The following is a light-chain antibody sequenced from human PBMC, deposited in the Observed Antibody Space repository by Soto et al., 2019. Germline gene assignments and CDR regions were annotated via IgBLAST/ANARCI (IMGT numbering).Light chain of an antibody. Sequence: QLVLTQPPSASGTPGQKVFISCSGSSSNIGGTNYAYWYQQLPGAAPKLLMHSNNLRPSGVPERISGSKFGTAASLAISGLRSEDEAVYYCASWDDRLGAVIFGGGTKRTVL. CDR3: ASWDDRLGAVI. CDR2: SNN. J-gene: IGLJ2*01. CDR1: SSNIGGTNY. V-gene: IGLV1-47*02.